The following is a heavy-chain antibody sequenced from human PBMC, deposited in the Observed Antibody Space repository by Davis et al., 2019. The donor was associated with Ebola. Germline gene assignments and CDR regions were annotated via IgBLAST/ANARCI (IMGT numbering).Heavy chain of an antibody. V-gene: IGHV1-18*01. D-gene: IGHD3-10*01. Sequence: AASVKVSCKASGYTFTRYGISRVRQAPGQGLEWMGWISAYNGNTNYAQNLQGRVTMTTDTSTSTAYMEVRSLRYDDTAVYYCARAVTMVLPSGWFDPWGQGTLVTVSS. J-gene: IGHJ5*02. CDR2: ISAYNGNT. CDR1: GYTFTRYG. CDR3: ARAVTMVLPSGWFDP.